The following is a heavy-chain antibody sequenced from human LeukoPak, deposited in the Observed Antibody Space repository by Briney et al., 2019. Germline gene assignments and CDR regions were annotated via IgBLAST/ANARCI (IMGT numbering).Heavy chain of an antibody. D-gene: IGHD2-21*01. J-gene: IGHJ3*02. CDR3: ARDNAPDDYCGGDSNDAFDI. CDR2: IYYSGST. V-gene: IGHV4-61*01. CDR1: GGSVSSGSYY. Sequence: SETLSLTCTVSGGSVSSGSYYWSWIRQPPGKGLEWIGYIYYSGSTNYNPSLKSRVTISVDTSKNQFSLKLSSVTAADTAVYYCARDNAPDDYCGGDSNDAFDIWGQGTMVTVSS.